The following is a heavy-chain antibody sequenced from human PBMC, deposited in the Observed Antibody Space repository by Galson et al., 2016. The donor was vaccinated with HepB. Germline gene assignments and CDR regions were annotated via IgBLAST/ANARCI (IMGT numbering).Heavy chain of an antibody. J-gene: IGHJ4*02. Sequence: SLRLSCAASGFTFSTYWMSWVRQAPGKGLEWVANIKQKGSEKYYVDSVKGRFTISRDNAKNSLYLQMNSLRADDTAVYYCARDHGARSSPIDYWGQGTLVTVSS. CDR1: GFTFSTYW. D-gene: IGHD6-13*01. CDR3: ARDHGARSSPIDY. CDR2: IKQKGSEK. V-gene: IGHV3-7*01.